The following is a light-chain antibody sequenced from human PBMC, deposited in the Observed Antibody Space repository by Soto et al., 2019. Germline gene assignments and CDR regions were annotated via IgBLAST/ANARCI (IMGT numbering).Light chain of an antibody. CDR3: QQYNNWPPLT. J-gene: IGKJ4*01. Sequence: EIVMTQSPATLSVSPGERATLSCRASQSVSSNLAWYQQKPGQAPRLLIYGASTRSTGIPARFSGSGSGTDFTIPISSLQSEDFAVYYCQQYNNWPPLTFGGGTKVEIK. V-gene: IGKV3-15*01. CDR1: QSVSSN. CDR2: GAS.